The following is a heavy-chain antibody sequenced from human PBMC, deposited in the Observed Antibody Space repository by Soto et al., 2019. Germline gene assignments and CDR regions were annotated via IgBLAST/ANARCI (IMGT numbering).Heavy chain of an antibody. J-gene: IGHJ4*02. CDR1: GYTFTSYG. Sequence: QVQLVQSGVEVKKPGASVKVSCKASGYTFTSYGISWVRQAPGQGLEWMGWISGYNGNTNYAQKLQGRVTMTTDTSTSTGYMELRSLRSDDTAVYYCAGVPTTVTTNDYWGQGTLVTVSS. V-gene: IGHV1-18*01. CDR2: ISGYNGNT. CDR3: AGVPTTVTTNDY. D-gene: IGHD4-17*01.